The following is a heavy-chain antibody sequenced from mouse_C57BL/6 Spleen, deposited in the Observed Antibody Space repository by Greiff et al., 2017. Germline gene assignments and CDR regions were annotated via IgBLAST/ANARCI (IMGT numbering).Heavy chain of an antibody. Sequence: ESGPGLVKPSPSLSLTCSVTGYSITSGYYWNWIRQFPGNKLEWMGYISYDGSNNYNPSLKNRISITRDTSKNQFFLKLNSVTTEDTATYYCAKESYYYGSSWYFDVWGTGTTVTVSS. J-gene: IGHJ1*03. CDR1: GYSITSGYY. D-gene: IGHD1-1*01. V-gene: IGHV3-6*01. CDR2: ISYDGSN. CDR3: AKESYYYGSSWYFDV.